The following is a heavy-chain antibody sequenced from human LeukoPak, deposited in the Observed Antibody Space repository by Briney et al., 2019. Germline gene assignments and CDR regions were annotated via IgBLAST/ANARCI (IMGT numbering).Heavy chain of an antibody. CDR2: INPSGGST. V-gene: IGHV1-46*01. CDR1: GYTFTSYY. CDR3: ARGYYSYYYGSGDDY. Sequence: GASVKVSCKASGYTFTSYYMHWVRQAPGQGLEWMGIINPSGGSTSYAQKFQGRVTMTRNTSISTAYMELSSLRSEDTAVYYCARGYYSYYYGSGDDYWGQGTLVTVSS. J-gene: IGHJ4*02. D-gene: IGHD3-10*01.